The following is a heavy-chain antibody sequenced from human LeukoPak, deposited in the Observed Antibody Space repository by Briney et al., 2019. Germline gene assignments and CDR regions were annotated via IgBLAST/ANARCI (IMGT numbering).Heavy chain of an antibody. CDR2: MNPNSGNT. Sequence: GASVKVSCKASGYTFTNYAISWVRQAPGQGLEWMGWMNPNSGNTGYAQKFQGRVTITRNTSINTAYMELSSLRSEDTAVYYCARALLVGGDLDYWGQGTLVTVSS. V-gene: IGHV1-8*03. CDR1: GYTFTNYA. D-gene: IGHD1-26*01. J-gene: IGHJ4*02. CDR3: ARALLVGGDLDY.